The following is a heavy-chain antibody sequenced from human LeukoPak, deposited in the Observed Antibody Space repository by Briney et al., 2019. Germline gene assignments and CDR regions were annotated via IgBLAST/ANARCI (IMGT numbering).Heavy chain of an antibody. CDR3: ARVDYDFWSGYVFDY. Sequence: PSETLSLTCTVSSYYITTGHYWGWIRQPPGKGLEWIANIHHGGSTYYIPSLKSRVTISVDTSKNQFSLKLNSVTAADTAVYYCARVDYDFWSGYVFDYWGQGTLVTVSS. CDR1: SYYITTGHY. D-gene: IGHD3-3*01. CDR2: IHHGGST. J-gene: IGHJ4*02. V-gene: IGHV4-38-2*02.